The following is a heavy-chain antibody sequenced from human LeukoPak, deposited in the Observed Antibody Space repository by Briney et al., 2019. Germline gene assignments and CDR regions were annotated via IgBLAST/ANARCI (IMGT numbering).Heavy chain of an antibody. CDR1: GFTFSNYW. CDR3: ARGGMVRRVMGAFDI. D-gene: IGHD3-10*01. V-gene: IGHV3-7*01. CDR2: IKQDGSEK. Sequence: GGSLRLSCAASGFTFSNYWMSWVRQAPGKGLEWVANIKQDGSEKYYVDSVKGRFTVSRDNAKNSLYLQMNSLRAEDTAVFYCARGGMVRRVMGAFDIWGQGTLVTVSS. J-gene: IGHJ3*02.